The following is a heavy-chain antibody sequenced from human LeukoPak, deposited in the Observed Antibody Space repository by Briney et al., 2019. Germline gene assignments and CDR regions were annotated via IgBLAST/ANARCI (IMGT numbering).Heavy chain of an antibody. J-gene: IGHJ3*02. D-gene: IGHD2-21*02. CDR1: GGSINSSSYY. CDR3: ATPGSCGGDCYPAGGSAFDI. Sequence: SETLSLTCTVSGGSINSSSYYWGWIRQPPGKGLEWIGSIYYSGSTYYNPSLKSRVTISVDTSKNQFSLKLSSVTATDTAVYYCATPGSCGGDCYPAGGSAFDIWGQGTMVTVSS. CDR2: IYYSGST. V-gene: IGHV4-39*01.